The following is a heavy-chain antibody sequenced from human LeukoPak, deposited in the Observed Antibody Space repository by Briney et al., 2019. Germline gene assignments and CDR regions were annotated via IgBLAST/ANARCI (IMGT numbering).Heavy chain of an antibody. D-gene: IGHD4-17*01. Sequence: ASVKVSCKASGYTFTSYYMHWVRQAPGQGLEWMGIINPSGGSTSYAQKFQGRVTMTRDTSISTAYMELSRLRSDDTAVYYCARDLDYERYFDYWGQGTLVTVSS. V-gene: IGHV1-46*01. J-gene: IGHJ4*02. CDR2: INPSGGST. CDR3: ARDLDYERYFDY. CDR1: GYTFTSYY.